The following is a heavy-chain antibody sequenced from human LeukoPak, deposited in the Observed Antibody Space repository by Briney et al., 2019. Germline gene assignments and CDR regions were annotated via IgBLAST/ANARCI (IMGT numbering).Heavy chain of an antibody. CDR3: ARGRGGDYVPSRFDY. D-gene: IGHD4-17*01. CDR2: ISGRGDNT. Sequence: GGSLRLSCSGSGFAFSGFAMGWDRQAPGKGLEWVSSISGRGDNTYYADSVEGRFTVSRDNTKNTLYLQMNSLRAEDTALYYCARGRGGDYVPSRFDYWGQGTLVTVSS. J-gene: IGHJ4*02. V-gene: IGHV3-23*01. CDR1: GFAFSGFA.